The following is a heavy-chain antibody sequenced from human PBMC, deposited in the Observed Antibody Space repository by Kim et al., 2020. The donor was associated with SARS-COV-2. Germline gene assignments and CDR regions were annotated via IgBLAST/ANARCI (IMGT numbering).Heavy chain of an antibody. J-gene: IGHJ4*02. Sequence: GGSLRLSCAASGFTFSSYAMHWVRQAPGKGLEWVAVISYDGSNKYYADSVKGRFTISRDNSKNTLYLQMNSLRAEDTAAYYCSRDSGLDYFDYWGQGTLV. CDR3: SRDSGLDYFDY. V-gene: IGHV3-30-3*01. D-gene: IGHD1-26*01. CDR2: ISYDGSNK. CDR1: GFTFSSYA.